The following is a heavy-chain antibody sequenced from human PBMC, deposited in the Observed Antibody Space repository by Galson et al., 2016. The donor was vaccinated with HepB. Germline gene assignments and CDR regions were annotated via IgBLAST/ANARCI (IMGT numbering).Heavy chain of an antibody. CDR2: ISSNGGST. CDR3: VKDPSGRRFLEWLIPRRYFDY. V-gene: IGHV3-64D*06. D-gene: IGHD3-3*01. CDR1: GFTFSSYA. J-gene: IGHJ4*02. Sequence: SLRLSCAASGFTFSSYAMHWVRQAPGKGLEYVSAISSNGGSTYYADSVKGRFTISRDNSKNTLYLQMSSLRAEDTAVYYCVKDPSGRRFLEWLIPRRYFDYWGQGTLVTVSS.